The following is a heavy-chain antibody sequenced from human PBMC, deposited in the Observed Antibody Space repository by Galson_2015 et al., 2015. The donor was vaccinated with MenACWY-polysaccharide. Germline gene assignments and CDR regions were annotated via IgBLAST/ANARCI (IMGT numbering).Heavy chain of an antibody. CDR1: GFSFSGFG. D-gene: IGHD3-10*01. V-gene: IGHV3-30*18. J-gene: IGHJ6*02. CDR3: AKDRPLRGLTKYYYGMDV. CDR2: ISYDGSNT. Sequence: SLRLSCAASGFSFSGFGFSDYAMHWVRQTPGKGLEWLAVISYDGSNTYYADSVKGRFTIARDNSKNTVYLQMHSLRGEDTAVYYCAKDRPLRGLTKYYYGMDVWGRGTTVIVSS.